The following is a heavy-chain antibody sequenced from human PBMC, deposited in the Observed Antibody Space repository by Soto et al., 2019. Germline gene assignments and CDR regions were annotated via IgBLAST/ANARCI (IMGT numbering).Heavy chain of an antibody. D-gene: IGHD3-22*01. V-gene: IGHV3-15*01. Sequence: EVQLMESGGGLVKPGGSLRLSCTASGFTFCTAWMSWVRQAPGKGLEWVGRIKRKTDGGTTDYAAPVKGRFTISRDDSRNTLYLQMNSLKTEDTAVYYCTTGLGSSEHDYWGQGTLVTVSS. CDR2: IKRKTDGGTT. J-gene: IGHJ4*02. CDR1: GFTFCTAW. CDR3: TTGLGSSEHDY.